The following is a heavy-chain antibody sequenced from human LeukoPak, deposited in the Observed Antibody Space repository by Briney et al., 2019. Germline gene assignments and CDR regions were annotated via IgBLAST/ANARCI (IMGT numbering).Heavy chain of an antibody. J-gene: IGHJ4*02. CDR1: GYTFTGYY. V-gene: IGHV1-2*06. CDR2: INPNSGGT. Sequence: ASVKVSCKASGYTFTGYYIHWVRQAPGQGLEWMGRINPNSGGTDYAQKFQGRVTMTRDTSISTAYMELSRLRSDDTAVYYCARVTHDSSGYWGQGTLVTVSS. D-gene: IGHD3-22*01. CDR3: ARVTHDSSGY.